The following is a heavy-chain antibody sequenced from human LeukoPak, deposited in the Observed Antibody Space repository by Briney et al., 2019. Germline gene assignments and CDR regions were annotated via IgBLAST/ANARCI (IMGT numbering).Heavy chain of an antibody. CDR2: ISWNSGSI. J-gene: IGHJ4*02. CDR3: AKVGYYYDSSGYYVGGGLDY. CDR1: GFTFDDYA. V-gene: IGHV3-9*01. Sequence: GRSLRLSCAASGFTFDDYAMHWVWQAPGKGLEWVSGISWNSGSIGYVDSVKGRFTISRDNAKNSLYLQMNSLRAEDTALYYCAKVGYYYDSSGYYVGGGLDYWGQGTLVTVSS. D-gene: IGHD3-22*01.